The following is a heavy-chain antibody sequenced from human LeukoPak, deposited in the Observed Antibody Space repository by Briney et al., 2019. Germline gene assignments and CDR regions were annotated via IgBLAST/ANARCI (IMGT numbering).Heavy chain of an antibody. D-gene: IGHD6-19*01. CDR3: ARVGTEVAGIDFDY. CDR2: ITSGSDTI. J-gene: IGHJ4*02. Sequence: GGSLRLSCAVSGFSLSTYHMSWVRQAPGKGLEWISYITSGSDTIYYADSLRGRVTISRDNDKNSLYLQMNSLRVDDTARYYCARVGTEVAGIDFDYWGQGSLVTVSS. V-gene: IGHV3-48*01. CDR1: GFSLSTYH.